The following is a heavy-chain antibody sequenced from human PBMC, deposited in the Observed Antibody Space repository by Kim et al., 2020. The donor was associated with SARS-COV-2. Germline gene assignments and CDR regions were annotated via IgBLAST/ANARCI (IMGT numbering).Heavy chain of an antibody. Sequence: DGSNKYYADSVKGRFTISRDNSKNTLYLQMNSLRAEDTAVYYCASGGMDVWGQGTTVTVSS. CDR2: DGSNK. CDR3: ASGGMDV. J-gene: IGHJ6*02. V-gene: IGHV3-33*01.